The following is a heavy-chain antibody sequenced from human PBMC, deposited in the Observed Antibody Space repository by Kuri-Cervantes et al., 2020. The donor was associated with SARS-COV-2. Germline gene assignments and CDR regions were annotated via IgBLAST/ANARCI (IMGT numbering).Heavy chain of an antibody. Sequence: LRLPCTVSGYSISSAYYSGWVRHPAGKWLGWIGSIYHSGTTYYNPSRKSRVSMSVDTSKIQFSLKLSSVTAADTVVYYCAGSVGGGSYDPVEFDYFDFWGQGTLVTVSS. CDR3: AGSVGGGSYDPVEFDYFDF. V-gene: IGHV4-38-2*02. D-gene: IGHD1-26*01. CDR1: GYSISSAYY. J-gene: IGHJ4*02. CDR2: IYHSGTT.